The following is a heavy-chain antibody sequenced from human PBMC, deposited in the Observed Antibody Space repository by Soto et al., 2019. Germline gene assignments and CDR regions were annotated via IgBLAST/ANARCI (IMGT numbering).Heavy chain of an antibody. V-gene: IGHV3-30*18. CDR1: GFTFSSYA. Sequence: QLQLVESGGGVVQPGGSLRLSCAASGFTFSSYAMHWVRLAPGTGLEWVAGISYDGRNKFSADSVKGRFTISRDNSQNTLYLQMNSLRPEDTAVYYCAKEMSRFAVPPALDYWGQGTLVTVS. CDR2: ISYDGRNK. J-gene: IGHJ4*02. D-gene: IGHD2-2*01. CDR3: AKEMSRFAVPPALDY.